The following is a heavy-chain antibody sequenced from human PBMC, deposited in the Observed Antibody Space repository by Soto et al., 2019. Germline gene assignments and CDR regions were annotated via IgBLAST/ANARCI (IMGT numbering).Heavy chain of an antibody. CDR3: ARDGFRGVTTHYYYYGMDV. V-gene: IGHV3-30-3*01. CDR2: ISYDGSNK. CDR1: GFTFSSYA. Sequence: GGSLRLSCAASGFTFSSYAMHWVRQAPGKGLEWVAVISYDGSNKYYADSVKGRFTISRDNSKNTLYLQMNSLRAEDTAVYYCARDGFRGVTTHYYYYGMDVWGQGTTVTVSS. D-gene: IGHD4-17*01. J-gene: IGHJ6*02.